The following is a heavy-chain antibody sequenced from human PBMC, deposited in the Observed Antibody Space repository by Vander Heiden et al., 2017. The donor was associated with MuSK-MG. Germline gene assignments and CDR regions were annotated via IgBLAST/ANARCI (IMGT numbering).Heavy chain of an antibody. CDR3: ASLPNYYDSSRYYLDY. CDR1: GGTFRSYA. D-gene: IGHD3-22*01. V-gene: IGHV1-69*06. Sequence: QVQLVQSGAAVKKPGSSVKVSCKASGGTFRSYAISWVPQAPGQGLEWMGGILPSFGTANDAQKYRSRVTMTANKSTSTAYMERSSMRSEETAVYYGASLPNYYDSSRYYLDYWCQGTLVTVSS. J-gene: IGHJ4*02. CDR2: ILPSFGTA.